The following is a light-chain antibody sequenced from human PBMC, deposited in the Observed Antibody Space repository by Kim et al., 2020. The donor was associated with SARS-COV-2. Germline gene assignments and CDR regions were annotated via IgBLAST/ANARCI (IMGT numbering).Light chain of an antibody. V-gene: IGKV1-5*03. CDR3: QQYGSYWT. CDR2: QAS. CDR1: QGISRS. J-gene: IGKJ1*01. Sequence: DIQMTQSPSALSASVGDRVTITCRASQGISRSLAWYQQKIGEPPKLLIFQASSLESGVPSRYSGSGSGTEFTLTISSLQPDDCATYYCQQYGSYWTFGQGTKVEIK.